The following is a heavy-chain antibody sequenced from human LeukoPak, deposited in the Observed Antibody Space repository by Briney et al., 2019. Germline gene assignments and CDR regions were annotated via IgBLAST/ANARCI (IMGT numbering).Heavy chain of an antibody. J-gene: IGHJ4*02. Sequence: KPGGSLRLSCAASGFIVSDHYMSWIRQSPGKWLEWTSYISSSGNTMYYADSVKGRFTIARDNAKNSLYLQMNNLRAEDTAVYYCAKSPGGAGDFWGQGTLATVSS. CDR1: GFIVSDHY. CDR2: ISSSGNTM. V-gene: IGHV3-11*01. CDR3: AKSPGGAGDF. D-gene: IGHD3-10*01.